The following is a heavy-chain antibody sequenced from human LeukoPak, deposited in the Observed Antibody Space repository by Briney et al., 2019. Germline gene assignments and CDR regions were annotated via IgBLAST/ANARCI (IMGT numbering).Heavy chain of an antibody. J-gene: IGHJ4*02. CDR1: GVSISSVNHY. CDR3: AACYYDSSGYFNSDY. CDR2: IHISGST. V-gene: IGHV4-61*02. D-gene: IGHD3-22*01. Sequence: SQTLSLTCTVSGVSISSVNHYWIWIRQSAGKGLEWIGRIHISGSTNYNPSLKSRVTISPDTSKNQFSLKLSSVTAADTAVYYCAACYYDSSGYFNSDYWGQGTLVTVSS.